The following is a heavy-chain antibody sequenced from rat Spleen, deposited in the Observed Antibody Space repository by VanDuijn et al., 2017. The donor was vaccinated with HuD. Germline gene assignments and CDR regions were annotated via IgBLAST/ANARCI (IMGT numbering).Heavy chain of an antibody. CDR1: GFIFSDYY. V-gene: IGHV5-20*01. CDR3: AKDLTTRSYVMDA. D-gene: IGHD1-4*01. CDR2: ITNIAGGS. J-gene: IGHJ4*01. Sequence: EVQLVESDGGLVQPGRSLKLSCAASGFIFSDYYMAWVRQAPTKGLEWVASITNIAGGSYYTDSVRGRFTISRDNVENTVYLQMNSLRSEDTATYYCAKDLTTRSYVMDAWGQGASVTVSS.